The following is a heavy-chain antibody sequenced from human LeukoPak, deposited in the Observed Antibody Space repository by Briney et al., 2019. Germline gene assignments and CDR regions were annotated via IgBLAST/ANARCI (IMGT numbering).Heavy chain of an antibody. CDR2: ISAASETT. V-gene: IGHV3-23*01. CDR1: GFILRSYA. D-gene: IGHD2-2*01. CDR3: AKRRYCSSTSCHDFDY. Sequence: GRSLRLSCAASGFILRSYAMSWVRQAPGRGLEWVSAISAASETTYYADSVKGRFTISRDNSKNTLFLQMNSLRAGDTAVYYCAKRRYCSSTSCHDFDYWGQGTLVTVSS. J-gene: IGHJ4*02.